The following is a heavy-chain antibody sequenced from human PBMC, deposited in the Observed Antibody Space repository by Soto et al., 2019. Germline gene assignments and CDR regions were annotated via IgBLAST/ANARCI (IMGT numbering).Heavy chain of an antibody. V-gene: IGHV1-69*01. Sequence: QVQLVQSGAEVTKPGSLVKVSCKASGGTFSSYAISCVRQAPRQGLEWMGGIIPMFGTANYAQKFQGRVTNPADESTSTDYIELSSLSTEDTAVYYCAREGDWGQGTLVTVSS. CDR2: IIPMFGTA. CDR1: GGTFSSYA. CDR3: AREGD. J-gene: IGHJ4*02.